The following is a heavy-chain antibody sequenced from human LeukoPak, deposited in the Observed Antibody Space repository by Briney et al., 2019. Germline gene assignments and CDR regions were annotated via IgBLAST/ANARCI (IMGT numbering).Heavy chain of an antibody. J-gene: IGHJ4*02. D-gene: IGHD3-9*01. V-gene: IGHV4-34*01. Sequence: PSETLSLTCAVYGGSFSGYYWSWIRQPPGKGLEWIGEINHSGSTNYNPSLKSRVTISVDTSKNQFSLKLSSVTAADTAVYYCARGGPYYDILTGYYRGTGRYFDYWGQGTLVTVSS. CDR1: GGSFSGYY. CDR2: INHSGST. CDR3: ARGGPYYDILTGYYRGTGRYFDY.